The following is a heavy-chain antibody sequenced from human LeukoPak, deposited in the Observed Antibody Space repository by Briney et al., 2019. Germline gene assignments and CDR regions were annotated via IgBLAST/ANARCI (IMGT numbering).Heavy chain of an antibody. CDR2: INYSGTI. V-gene: IGHV4-39*01. J-gene: IGHJ3*01. CDR3: ARLLGGYFAGDAFDV. D-gene: IGHD3-9*01. Sequence: SETLSLTCNVSGGSINSNNHYWGWIRQPPGKGLEWLGSINYSGTIFYSPSLNSRVTISVDTSGNQFSLKLTSATAADTAVYYCARLLGGYFAGDAFDVWGQGTMVTVSS. CDR1: GGSINSNNHY.